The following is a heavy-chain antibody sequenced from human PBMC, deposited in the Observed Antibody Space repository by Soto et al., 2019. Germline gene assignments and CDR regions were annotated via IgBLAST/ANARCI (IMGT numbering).Heavy chain of an antibody. CDR1: GYTFTSYA. CDR2: INAGNGNT. D-gene: IGHD6-13*01. Sequence: QVQLVQSGAEEKKPGASVKVSCKASGYTFTSYAMHWVRQAPGQRLEWMGWINAGNGNTKYSQKFQGRVTITRDTXXXXXXXXXXXXXXXXXXXXXXXXXXXAADYWGQGTLVTVSS. J-gene: IGHJ4*02. CDR3: XXXXXAADY. V-gene: IGHV1-3*05.